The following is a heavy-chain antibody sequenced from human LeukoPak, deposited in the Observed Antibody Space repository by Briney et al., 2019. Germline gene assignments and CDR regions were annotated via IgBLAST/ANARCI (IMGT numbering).Heavy chain of an antibody. V-gene: IGHV1-2*02. CDR2: INPNSGGT. Sequence: ASVKVSCKASGYTFTGYFMHWVRQAPGQGHEWMGWINPNSGGTNYAQKFQGRVTMTRDTSISTAYMELSRLTSDDTAVYYCARDIVTDEAFDIWGQGTMVTVSS. J-gene: IGHJ3*02. CDR1: GYTFTGYF. CDR3: ARDIVTDEAFDI. D-gene: IGHD1-20*01.